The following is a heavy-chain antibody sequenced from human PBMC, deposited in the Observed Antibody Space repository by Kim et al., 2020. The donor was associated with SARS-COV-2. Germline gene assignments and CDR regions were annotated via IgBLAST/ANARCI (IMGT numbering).Heavy chain of an antibody. CDR1: GYSFTSYW. CDR3: ARHVMNYYGSGSYEWFDP. J-gene: IGHJ5*02. Sequence: GESLKISCKGSGYSFTSYWISWVRQMPGKGLEWMGRIDPSDSYTNYSPSFQGHVTISADKSISTAYLQWSSLKASDTAMYYCARHVMNYYGSGSYEWFDPWGQGTLVTVSS. V-gene: IGHV5-10-1*01. D-gene: IGHD3-10*01. CDR2: IDPSDSYT.